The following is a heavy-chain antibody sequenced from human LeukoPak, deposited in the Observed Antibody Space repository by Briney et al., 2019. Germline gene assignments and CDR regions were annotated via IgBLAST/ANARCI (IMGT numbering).Heavy chain of an antibody. CDR3: ARGWFGVRYQLLDFDY. J-gene: IGHJ4*02. CDR2: MNPNSGNT. D-gene: IGHD2-2*01. V-gene: IGHV1-8*01. CDR1: GYTFTSYD. Sequence: ASVKVSCKASGYTFTSYDINWVRQATGQGLEWMGWMNPNSGNTGYAQKFQGRVTMTRNTSISTAYMELSSLRSEDTAVYYCARGWFGVRYQLLDFDYWGQGTLVTVSS.